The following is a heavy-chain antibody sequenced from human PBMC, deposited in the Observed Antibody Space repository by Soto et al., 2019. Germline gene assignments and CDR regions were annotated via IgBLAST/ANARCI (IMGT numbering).Heavy chain of an antibody. CDR3: ARDSVSGSYHEPPGASDY. V-gene: IGHV1-69*13. J-gene: IGHJ4*02. Sequence: GASVKVSCKASGGTFSIYAISWVLQAPGQGLVWMGGIIPIFGTANYAQKFQGRVTITADESTSTAYMELSSLRSEDTAVYYCARDSVSGSYHEPPGASDYWGPATLVTVSA. CDR2: IIPIFGTA. D-gene: IGHD1-26*01. CDR1: GGTFSIYA.